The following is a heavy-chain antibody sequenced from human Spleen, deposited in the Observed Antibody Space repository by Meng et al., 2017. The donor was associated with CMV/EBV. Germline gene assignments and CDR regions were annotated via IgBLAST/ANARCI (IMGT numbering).Heavy chain of an antibody. CDR1: GGTISSFY. Sequence: SETLSLTCTISGGTISSFYWSWIRQPPGKGLEWIGYIYYSGSTNYNPSLKSRVTISVDTSKNQFSLKLSSVTAADTAVYYCARGRNDVYYWGQGTLVTVSA. D-gene: IGHD1-1*01. CDR3: ARGRNDVYY. CDR2: IYYSGST. V-gene: IGHV4-59*01. J-gene: IGHJ4*02.